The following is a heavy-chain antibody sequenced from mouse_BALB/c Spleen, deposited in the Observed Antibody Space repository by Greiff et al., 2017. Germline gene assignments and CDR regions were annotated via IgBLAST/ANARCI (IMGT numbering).Heavy chain of an antibody. CDR2: FYPGSGSI. Sequence: QVQLQQSGAELVKPGASVTLSCKASGYTFTEYIIHWVKQRSGQGLEWIGWFYPGSGSIKYNEKFKDKATLTADKSSSTVYMELSRLTSEDSAVYFCARHEEDYGSSYWYFDVWGAGTTVTVSS. D-gene: IGHD1-1*01. CDR1: GYTFTEYI. V-gene: IGHV1-62-2*01. CDR3: ARHEEDYGSSYWYFDV. J-gene: IGHJ1*01.